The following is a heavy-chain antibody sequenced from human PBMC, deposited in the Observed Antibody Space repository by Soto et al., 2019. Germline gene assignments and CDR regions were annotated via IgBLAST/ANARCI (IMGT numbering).Heavy chain of an antibody. CDR1: GFTFSSYW. CDR2: IKQDGSEK. V-gene: IGHV3-7*01. D-gene: IGHD4-17*01. Sequence: GGSLRLSCAASGFTFSSYWMSWVRQAPGKGLEWVANIKQDGSEKYYVDSVKGRFTISRDNAKNSLYLQMNSLRAEDTAVYYCARTYYGDYDAFDIWGQGTMVTVSS. CDR3: ARTYYGDYDAFDI. J-gene: IGHJ3*02.